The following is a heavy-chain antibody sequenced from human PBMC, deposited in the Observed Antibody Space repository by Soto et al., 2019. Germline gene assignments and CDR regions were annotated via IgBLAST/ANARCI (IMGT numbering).Heavy chain of an antibody. V-gene: IGHV3-23*01. CDR2: TSGSGGST. CDR3: AKDQGSSPRWDY. J-gene: IGHJ4*02. CDR1: GFTFSSYA. D-gene: IGHD2-2*01. Sequence: WGSLRLSCAASGFTFSSYAISFFRQSPGKGLEWVSATSGSGGSTYYADSVKGRFTISRDNSKNTLYLQMNSLRAEDTAVYYCAKDQGSSPRWDYWGQGTLVTVSS.